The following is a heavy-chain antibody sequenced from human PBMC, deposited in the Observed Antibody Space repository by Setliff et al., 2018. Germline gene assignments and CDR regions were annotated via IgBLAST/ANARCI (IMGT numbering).Heavy chain of an antibody. CDR2: IYPGDSDT. Sequence: GESLKLSCKGSGYSFTSYWIGWVRQMPGKGLGWMGIIYPGDSDTRYSPSFQGQVTISADKSISTAYLQWSSLKASDTAMYYCARYDSSGYHYYYGMDVWGQGTTVTVSS. V-gene: IGHV5-51*01. J-gene: IGHJ6*02. CDR1: GYSFTSYW. CDR3: ARYDSSGYHYYYGMDV. D-gene: IGHD3-22*01.